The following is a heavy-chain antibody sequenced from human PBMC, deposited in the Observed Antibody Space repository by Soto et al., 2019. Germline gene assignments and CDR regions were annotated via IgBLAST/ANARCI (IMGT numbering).Heavy chain of an antibody. CDR3: ARDWNLTPVYGMDV. J-gene: IGHJ6*02. D-gene: IGHD1-7*01. CDR2: IIPIFGTA. V-gene: IGHV1-69*06. Sequence: KVSCKASGVTFSSYAISWVRQAPGQGLEWMGGIIPIFGTANYAQKFQGRVTITADKSTSTAYMELSSLRSEDTAVYYCARDWNLTPVYGMDVWGQGTTVTVSS. CDR1: GVTFSSYA.